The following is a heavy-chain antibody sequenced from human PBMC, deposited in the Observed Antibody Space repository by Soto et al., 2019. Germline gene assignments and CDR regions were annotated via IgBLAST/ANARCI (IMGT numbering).Heavy chain of an antibody. CDR1: GFTFSTYG. D-gene: IGHD3-10*01. CDR2: ISGRNSGT. CDR3: ARIGSGSYTAY. V-gene: IGHV3-23*01. J-gene: IGHJ4*02. Sequence: EVQLLESGGGLVQPGGSLRLSCAASGFTFSTYGMTWVRQAPGKGLEWVSSISGRNSGTYYADSVRGRFTISRDNSKNPLYLQMNSLRGEDTALYHCARIGSGSYTAYWGQGTLVTVSS.